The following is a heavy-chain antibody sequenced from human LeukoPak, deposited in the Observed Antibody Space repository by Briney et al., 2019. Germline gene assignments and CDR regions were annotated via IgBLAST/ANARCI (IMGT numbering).Heavy chain of an antibody. CDR1: GYTFTGYY. CDR3: ARGMDDFWSGSSYFDY. D-gene: IGHD3-3*01. CDR2: INPNSGGT. J-gene: IGHJ4*02. Sequence: ASVKVSCKASGYTFTGYYMHWVRQAPGQGLEWMGWINPNSGGTNYAQKFQGRVTMTRDTSISTAYMELSRLRSDDTAVYYCARGMDDFWSGSSYFDYWGQGTLVTISS. V-gene: IGHV1-2*02.